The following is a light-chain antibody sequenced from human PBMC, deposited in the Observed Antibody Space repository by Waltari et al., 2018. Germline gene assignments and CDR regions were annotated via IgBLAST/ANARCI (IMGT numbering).Light chain of an antibody. V-gene: IGLV1-44*01. Sequence: QSVLTQPPSASGTPGQRVTISCSGSMSNIEGDIISWLQHLPGRAPTLLIYNNKPRPAGVPSRFSASKSGTSASLAISGLQSEDEADYCCAAWADSLSGYVFGTGTKVTVL. J-gene: IGLJ1*01. CDR1: MSNIEGDI. CDR2: NNK. CDR3: AAWADSLSGYV.